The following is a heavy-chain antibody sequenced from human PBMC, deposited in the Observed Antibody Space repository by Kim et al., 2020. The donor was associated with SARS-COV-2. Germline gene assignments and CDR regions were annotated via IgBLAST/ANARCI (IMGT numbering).Heavy chain of an antibody. CDR2: IKQDGSEK. V-gene: IGHV3-7*03. Sequence: GGSLRLSCAASGFTFSSYWMSWVRQAPGKGLEWVANIKQDGSEKYYVDSVKGRFTISRDNAKNSLYLQMNSLRAEDTAVYYCARNNYCSGGSCYSGGRKWGQGTLVTVSS. CDR1: GFTFSSYW. CDR3: ARNNYCSGGSCYSGGRK. J-gene: IGHJ4*02. D-gene: IGHD2-15*01.